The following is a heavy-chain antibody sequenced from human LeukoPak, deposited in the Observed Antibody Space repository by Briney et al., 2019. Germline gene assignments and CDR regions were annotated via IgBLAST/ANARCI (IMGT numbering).Heavy chain of an antibody. CDR1: GYTFTFYY. V-gene: IGHV1-2*02. Sequence: ASVKVSCKASGYTFTFYYMHWVRQAPGQGLEWMGWINPNSGGTNYAQKFQGRVTMTRDTSISTAYMELSRLRSDDTAVYYCARDHHATIRDDAFDIWGQGTMVTVSS. J-gene: IGHJ3*02. CDR3: ARDHHATIRDDAFDI. D-gene: IGHD5-12*01. CDR2: INPNSGGT.